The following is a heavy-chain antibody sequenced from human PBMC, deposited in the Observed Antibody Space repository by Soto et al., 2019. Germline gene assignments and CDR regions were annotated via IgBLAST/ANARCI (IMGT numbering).Heavy chain of an antibody. CDR1: GGSISSYY. V-gene: IGHV4-59*01. CDR3: ARGDEDGYNSIDY. D-gene: IGHD5-12*01. J-gene: IGHJ4*02. CDR2: IYYSGST. Sequence: QVQLQESGPGLVKPSETLSLTCTVSGGSISSYYWSWIRQPPGKGLEWIGYIYYSGSTNYNPSLKSRVTISVDTSKNQFSLKRSSVTAADTAVYYCARGDEDGYNSIDYWGQGTLVTVSS.